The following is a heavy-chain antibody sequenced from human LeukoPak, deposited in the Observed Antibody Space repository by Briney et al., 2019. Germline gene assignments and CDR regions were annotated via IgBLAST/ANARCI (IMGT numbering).Heavy chain of an antibody. D-gene: IGHD2-2*01. V-gene: IGHV1-69*13. CDR3: AREDDIVVVPASPYGMDV. J-gene: IGHJ6*04. CDR2: IIPIFGTA. CDR1: GGTFSSYA. Sequence: GASVKVSCKASGGTFSSYAISRVRQAPGQGLEWMGGIIPIFGTANYAQKFQGRVTITADESTSTAYMELSSLRSEDTAVYYCAREDDIVVVPASPYGMDVWGKGTTVTVSS.